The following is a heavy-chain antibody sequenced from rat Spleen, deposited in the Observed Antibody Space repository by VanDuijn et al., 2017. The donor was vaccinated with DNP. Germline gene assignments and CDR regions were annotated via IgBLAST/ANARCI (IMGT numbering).Heavy chain of an antibody. CDR1: GFTFNDYY. J-gene: IGHJ2*01. CDR2: IFYAGTTT. D-gene: IGHD1-12*02. Sequence: EVRLVESGGGLVQPGRSLRLSCTASGFTFNDYYMAWVRQAPTKGLEWVATIFYAGTTTYYRGSVKGRFTISRDNAKSTLYLQMYSLRSEDMATYYCVRPDYYDGSYPHYWGQGVMVTVSS. V-gene: IGHV5S10*01. CDR3: VRPDYYDGSYPHY.